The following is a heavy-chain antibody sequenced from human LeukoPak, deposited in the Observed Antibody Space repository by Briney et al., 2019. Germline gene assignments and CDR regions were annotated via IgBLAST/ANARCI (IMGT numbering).Heavy chain of an antibody. J-gene: IGHJ6*02. D-gene: IGHD3-3*01. V-gene: IGHV3-48*03. CDR2: ISSSGSTI. Sequence: GGSLRLSCAASGFTFSSYEMNWVRQAPGKGLEWVSYISSSGSTIYYADSVKGRFTTSRDNAKNSLYLQMNSLRAEDTAVYYCARDDRFLEWLFNYYGMDVWGQGTTVTVSS. CDR3: ARDDRFLEWLFNYYGMDV. CDR1: GFTFSSYE.